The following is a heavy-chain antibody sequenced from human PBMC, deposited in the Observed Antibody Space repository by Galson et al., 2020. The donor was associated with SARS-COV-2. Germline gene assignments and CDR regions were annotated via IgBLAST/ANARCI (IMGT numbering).Heavy chain of an antibody. D-gene: IGHD6-19*01. CDR1: GGSISSYY. J-gene: IGHJ4*02. CDR3: ARHIQQWLVPTGGSFDY. V-gene: IGHV4-59*08. CDR2: IYDSGST. Sequence: AETLSPTCTVSGGSISSYYWSWIRQPPGKGLEWIGDIYDSGSTNDNPSLKSRVTISVDTSKNQFSLKLSSVTAADTAVYYCARHIQQWLVPTGGSFDYWGQGTLVTVSS.